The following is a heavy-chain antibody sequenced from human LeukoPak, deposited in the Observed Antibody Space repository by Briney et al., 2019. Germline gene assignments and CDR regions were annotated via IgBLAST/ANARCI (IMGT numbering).Heavy chain of an antibody. CDR2: IYPGDSNT. CDR1: GYTFPNYW. V-gene: IGHV5-51*01. Sequence: KVSCKGSGYTFPNYWIGWVRQMLGKGLEWMGIIYPGDSNTRYSPSFQGQVTISADKSISTAYLQWSSLKASDTAMYYCARFAYGSDYFPGHYWGQGTLVTVSS. CDR3: ARFAYGSDYFPGHY. J-gene: IGHJ4*02. D-gene: IGHD3-22*01.